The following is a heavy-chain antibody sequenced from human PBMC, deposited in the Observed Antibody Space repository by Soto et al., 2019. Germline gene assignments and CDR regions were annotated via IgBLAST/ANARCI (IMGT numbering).Heavy chain of an antibody. J-gene: IGHJ4*02. CDR1: GSSLTTSGVG. V-gene: IGHV2-5*02. CDR2: IYWDDGK. Sequence: QITLNESGPTVVRPTETLTLTCRFSGSSLTTSGVGVGWIRQSPGKAPQWLALIYWDDGKRYSASLKSRLTITKDTSKNQVVLTVSDLDPTDTATYYCAHRVLRTVFGLVTTSAIYFDFWGQGTPVAVSS. CDR3: AHRVLRTVFGLVTTSAIYFDF. D-gene: IGHD3-3*01.